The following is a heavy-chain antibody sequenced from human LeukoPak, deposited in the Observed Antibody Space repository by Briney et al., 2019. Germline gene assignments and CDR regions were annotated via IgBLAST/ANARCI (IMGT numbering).Heavy chain of an antibody. CDR1: GFTFNRHW. CDR3: ARAPGGTGDY. CDR2: INQDGSER. D-gene: IGHD2-15*01. Sequence: GGSLRLSCAASGFTFNRHWMSWVRQAPGKGLEWVANINQDGSERQYVDSVKGRFTISRDNAKNSLYLQMNSLRAEDTALYYCARAPGGTGDYWGQGTLVTVSS. V-gene: IGHV3-7*03. J-gene: IGHJ4*01.